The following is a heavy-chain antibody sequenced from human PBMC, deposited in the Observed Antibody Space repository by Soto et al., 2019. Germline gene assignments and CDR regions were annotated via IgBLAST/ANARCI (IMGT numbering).Heavy chain of an antibody. CDR3: VRGGVVVVAAIGYYYGMDV. CDR2: ISSSGSTI. J-gene: IGHJ6*02. Sequence: PGGSLRLSCAASGSTFSDYYMSWMRQAPGKGLEWVSYISSSGSTIYYADSVKGRFTISRDNAKNSLYLQMNSLRAEDTAVYYRVRGGVVVVAAIGYYYGMDVWGQGTTVTVS. V-gene: IGHV3-11*01. CDR1: GSTFSDYY. D-gene: IGHD2-15*01.